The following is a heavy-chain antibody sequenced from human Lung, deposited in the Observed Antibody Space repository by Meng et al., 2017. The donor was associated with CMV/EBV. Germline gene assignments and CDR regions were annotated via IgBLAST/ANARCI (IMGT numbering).Heavy chain of an antibody. CDR3: ARGILPQRGSTVPTPDY. V-gene: IGHV4-34*01. Sequence: SETLSLTCAVYGGSFSGYYWSWIRQPPGKGLEWIGEINPGGSTNYNPSLKSRVTISVDTSKNQFSLRLSSVTAADTALYYCARGILPQRGSTVPTPDYWGQGTLVTVSS. CDR2: INPGGST. D-gene: IGHD4-11*01. CDR1: GGSFSGYY. J-gene: IGHJ4*02.